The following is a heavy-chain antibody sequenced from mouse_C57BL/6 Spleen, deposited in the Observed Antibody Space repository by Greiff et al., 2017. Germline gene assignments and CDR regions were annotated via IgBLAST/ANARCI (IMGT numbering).Heavy chain of an antibody. CDR3: AKGAVGAMDY. J-gene: IGHJ4*01. Sequence: VKVVESGPGLVQPSQSLSITCTVSGFSLTSYGVHWVRQPPGKGLEWLGVIWSGGSTDYNAAFISRLSISKDNSKSQVFFKMNSLQADDTAIYYCAKGAVGAMDYWGQGTSVTVSS. CDR2: IWSGGST. CDR1: GFSLTSYG. V-gene: IGHV2-4*01. D-gene: IGHD1-1*01.